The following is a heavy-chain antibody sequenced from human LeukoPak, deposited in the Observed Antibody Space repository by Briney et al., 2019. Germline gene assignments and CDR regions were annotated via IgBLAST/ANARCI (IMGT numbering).Heavy chain of an antibody. CDR3: ARLVAKTPGIVGATGWFDP. J-gene: IGHJ5*02. D-gene: IGHD1-26*01. CDR2: ISAYNGNT. CDR1: GYTFTSYG. V-gene: IGHV1-18*01. Sequence: ASVKVSCKASGYTFTSYGISWVRQAPGQGLEWMGWISAYNGNTNYAQKLQGRVTMTTDTSTSTAYMELRSLRSDDTAVYYCARLVAKTPGIVGATGWFDPWGQGTLVTVSS.